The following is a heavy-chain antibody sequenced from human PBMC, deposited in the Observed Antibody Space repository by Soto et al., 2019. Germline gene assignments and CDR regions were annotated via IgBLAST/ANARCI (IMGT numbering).Heavy chain of an antibody. CDR1: GGSLSGYY. J-gene: IGHJ5*01. CDR2: INHSGST. D-gene: IGHD6-13*01. V-gene: IGHV4-34*01. Sequence: PSETLSLTCAVYGGSLSGYYWSWIRQPPGKGLEWIGEINHSGSTNYNPSLKSRVTISVDTSNNQLSLQLNSVTPDDTAVYYCVRLIGSSWLDSWGQGTLVTVSS. CDR3: VRLIGSSWLDS.